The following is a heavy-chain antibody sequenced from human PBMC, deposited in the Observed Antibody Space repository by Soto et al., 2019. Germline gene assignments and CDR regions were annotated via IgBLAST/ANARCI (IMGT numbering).Heavy chain of an antibody. J-gene: IGHJ6*02. D-gene: IGHD1-20*01. CDR3: ARDPFPPNWNDGSYGMDV. CDR1: GFTFSAYA. CDR2: ISYDGSNK. Sequence: AGGSLRLSCAASGFTFSAYAMHWVRQAPGKGLEWVAVISYDGSNKYYADSVKGRFTISRDNSKNTLYLQMNSLRAEDTAVYYCARDPFPPNWNDGSYGMDVWGQGTTVTVSS. V-gene: IGHV3-30-3*01.